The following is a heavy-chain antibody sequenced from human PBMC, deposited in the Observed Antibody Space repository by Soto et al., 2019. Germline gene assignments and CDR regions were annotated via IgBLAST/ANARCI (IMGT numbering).Heavy chain of an antibody. CDR3: ARLGNSLATFDI. D-gene: IGHD2-15*01. CDR2: IDPSDSES. J-gene: IGHJ3*02. CDR1: GYSFTTCW. Sequence: GESLKISCKGSGYSFTTCWISWGRQMPGKGLEWRGKIDPSDSESNYSPSFEGHVTISADKSISTAYLQWSTLKASDTAMYYCARLGNSLATFDIWGQGTMVTVSS. V-gene: IGHV5-10-1*01.